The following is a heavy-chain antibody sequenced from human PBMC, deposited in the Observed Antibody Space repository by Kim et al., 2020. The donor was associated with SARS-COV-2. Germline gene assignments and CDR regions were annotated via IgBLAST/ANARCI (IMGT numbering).Heavy chain of an antibody. V-gene: IGHV4-59*08. D-gene: IGHD6-19*01. CDR2: IYYSGST. Sequence: SETLSHTCTVSGGSISSYYWSWIRQPPGKGLEWIGYIYYSGSTNYDPSLKSRVTISVDTSKNQFSLKLSSVTAADTAVYYCARVWGAGYSSGWYYYYYY. J-gene: IGHJ6*03. CDR1: GGSISSYY. CDR3: ARVWGAGYSSGWYYYYYY.